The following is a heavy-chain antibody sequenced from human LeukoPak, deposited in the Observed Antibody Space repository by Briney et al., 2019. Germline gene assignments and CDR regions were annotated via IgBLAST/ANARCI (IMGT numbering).Heavy chain of an antibody. Sequence: EAGGSLRLSCAASGFTFSSYAMSWVRQAPGKGLEWVSAISGSGGSTYYAGSVKGRFTISRDNSKNTLYLQMNSLRAEDTAVYYCAKSPAGDYFDYWGQGTLVTVSS. J-gene: IGHJ4*02. CDR1: GFTFSSYA. D-gene: IGHD7-27*01. V-gene: IGHV3-23*01. CDR2: ISGSGGST. CDR3: AKSPAGDYFDY.